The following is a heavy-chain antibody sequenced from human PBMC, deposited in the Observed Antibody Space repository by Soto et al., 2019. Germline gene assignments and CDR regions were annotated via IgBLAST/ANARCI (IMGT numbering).Heavy chain of an antibody. V-gene: IGHV4-30-2*01. D-gene: IGHD4-17*01. J-gene: IGHJ4*02. CDR2: IYHSGST. Sequence: SETLSLTCAVSGGSISSGGYSWSWIRQPPGKGLEWIGYIYHSGSTYYNPSLKSRVTISVDRSKNQFSLKLSSVTAADTAVYYCARDRVGYGDGPFDYWGQGTLVTVSS. CDR3: ARDRVGYGDGPFDY. CDR1: GGSISSGGYS.